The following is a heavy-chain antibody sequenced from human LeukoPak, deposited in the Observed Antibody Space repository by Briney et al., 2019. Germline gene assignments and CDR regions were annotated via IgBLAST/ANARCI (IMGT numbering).Heavy chain of an antibody. D-gene: IGHD1-26*01. CDR2: IYYSGST. Sequence: SETLSLTCIVSGGSISSYCWSWIRQPPGKGLEWIGYIYYSGSTNYNPSLKSRVTISVDTSENQFSLKLSSVTAADTAVYYCARERGSYYSDFDYWGQGTLVTVSS. V-gene: IGHV4-59*01. CDR3: ARERGSYYSDFDY. CDR1: GGSISSYC. J-gene: IGHJ4*02.